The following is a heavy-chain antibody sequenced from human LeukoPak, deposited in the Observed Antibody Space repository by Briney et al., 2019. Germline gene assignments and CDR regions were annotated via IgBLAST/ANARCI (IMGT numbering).Heavy chain of an antibody. D-gene: IGHD2-8*01. CDR2: FSGSGGTT. J-gene: IGHJ6*03. V-gene: IGHV3-23*01. CDR3: ANGNRCTSPNCLGYYYFYMDV. CDR1: GFTFSSYS. Sequence: GGSLRLSCAASGFTFSSYSMNWVRQAPGRGLEGISGFSGSGGTTYYADPVKRRSTSSRDSTKNTLYLQINSLRAEDTAVYYCANGNRCTSPNCLGYYYFYMDVWAKGPRSPSP.